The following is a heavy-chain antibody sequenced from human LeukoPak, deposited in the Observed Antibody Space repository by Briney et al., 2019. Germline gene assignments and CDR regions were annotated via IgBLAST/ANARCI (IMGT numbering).Heavy chain of an antibody. CDR2: IRNDGIKK. CDR3: AKLCGFNTSTCMFPM. V-gene: IGHV3-30*02. CDR1: GITFSSYA. Sequence: TGGSLRLSCAASGITFSSYAMTWVRQAPGKGLEWVAFIRNDGIKKNYADSVKGRFTTSRDSSKNTLFLQMNSLSVEDTAVYYCAKLCGFNTSTCMFPMWGQGTLVTVSS. D-gene: IGHD2-2*01. J-gene: IGHJ4*02.